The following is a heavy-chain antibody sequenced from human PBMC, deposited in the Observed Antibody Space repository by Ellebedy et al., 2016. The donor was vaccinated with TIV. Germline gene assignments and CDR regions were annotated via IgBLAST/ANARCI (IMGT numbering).Heavy chain of an antibody. Sequence: GSLRLSCTVSGGSISSSFWNWIRQPPGKALEWIGYVYNSGNTNYNPSLKSRVTFSVDMSKNQFSLKLSSVTAADTAVYYCARQDYDILTGYYTHLDSWGQGTLVTVSS. CDR2: VYNSGNT. CDR3: ARQDYDILTGYYTHLDS. CDR1: GGSISSSF. V-gene: IGHV4-59*08. D-gene: IGHD3-9*01. J-gene: IGHJ4*02.